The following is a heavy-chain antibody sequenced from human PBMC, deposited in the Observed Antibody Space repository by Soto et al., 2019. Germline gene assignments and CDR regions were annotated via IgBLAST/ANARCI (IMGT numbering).Heavy chain of an antibody. J-gene: IGHJ4*02. V-gene: IGHV3-15*01. CDR1: GFSISDSW. CDR2: IKSKTDGGTT. Sequence: EVQLVESGGGLVKPGGSLRVSCAASGFSISDSWMSWVRQAPGKGLEWVARIKSKTDGGTTDYAAPVTGRFTISRDDSKNTLSLQINSLKTEDTALYYCTTYDYIRGNYRVRWAYLGLGTMVTVSS. D-gene: IGHD3-16*02. CDR3: TTYDYIRGNYRVRWAY.